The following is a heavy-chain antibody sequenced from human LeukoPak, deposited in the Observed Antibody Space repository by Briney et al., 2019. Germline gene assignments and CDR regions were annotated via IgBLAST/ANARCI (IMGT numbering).Heavy chain of an antibody. Sequence: PGGSLRLSCAASGFTFGSYAMYWVRQAPGKGLEWVSGIFGSGGSAHYADSVKGRFTISRDNSKNTVYLQMDSLRVEDTAIYYCAKMTTGYSSGRYPAWPIDYWGQGTLVTVSS. D-gene: IGHD2-15*01. J-gene: IGHJ4*02. V-gene: IGHV3-23*01. CDR3: AKMTTGYSSGRYPAWPIDY. CDR1: GFTFGSYA. CDR2: IFGSGGSA.